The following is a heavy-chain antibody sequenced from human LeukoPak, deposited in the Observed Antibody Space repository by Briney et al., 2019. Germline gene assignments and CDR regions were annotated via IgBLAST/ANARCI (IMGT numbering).Heavy chain of an antibody. J-gene: IGHJ3*02. D-gene: IGHD3-16*01. V-gene: IGHV1-18*01. Sequence: ASVKVSCKASGYTFTSYSISWVRQAPGQGLEWMGWISAYNGNTNYAQKLQGRVTMTTDTSTSTAYMELRSLRSDDTAVYYCAGHARDYDYVWGSYWAFDIWGQGTVVTVSS. CDR1: GYTFTSYS. CDR2: ISAYNGNT. CDR3: AGHARDYDYVWGSYWAFDI.